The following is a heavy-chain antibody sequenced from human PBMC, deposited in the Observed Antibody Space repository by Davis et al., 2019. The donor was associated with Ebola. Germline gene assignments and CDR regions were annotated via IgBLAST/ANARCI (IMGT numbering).Heavy chain of an antibody. Sequence: GESLKISCAASGFTFSNYWMNWVRQAPGKGLQWVANIKQDGSEEYYVDSVKGRFTISRDNAKNSLYLQMNSLRAEDTAVYYCARVTTVRMGGMDVWGQGTTVTFSS. CDR1: GFTFSNYW. CDR3: ARVTTVRMGGMDV. V-gene: IGHV3-7*03. D-gene: IGHD4-17*01. J-gene: IGHJ6*02. CDR2: IKQDGSEE.